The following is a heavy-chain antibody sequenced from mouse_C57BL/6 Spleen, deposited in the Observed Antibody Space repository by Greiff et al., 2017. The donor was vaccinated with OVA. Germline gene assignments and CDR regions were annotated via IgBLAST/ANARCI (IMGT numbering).Heavy chain of an antibody. CDR3: AREGAGDCFDY. J-gene: IGHJ2*01. V-gene: IGHV1-82*01. CDR2: IYPGDGDT. Sequence: QVQLQQSGPELVKPGASVKISCKASGYAFSSSWMNWVKQRPGKGLEWIGRIYPGDGDTNYNGKFKGKATLTADKSSSTAYMQLSSLTSEDSAVYFCAREGAGDCFDYWGQGTTLTVSS. CDR1: GYAFSSSW. D-gene: IGHD6-1*01.